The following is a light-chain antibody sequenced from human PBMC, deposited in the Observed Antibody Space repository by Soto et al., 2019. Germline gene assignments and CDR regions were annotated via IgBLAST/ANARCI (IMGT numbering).Light chain of an antibody. CDR2: SND. J-gene: IGLJ3*02. CDR3: AAWDDSLNGPV. CDR1: SSNIGSNT. V-gene: IGLV1-44*01. Sequence: QAVVTQPPSVSGTPGQRVPISCSGSSSNIGSNTVRWYQQLPGTAPKLLIYSNDQRPSGVPDRFSDYKSGTSDSLVISGLQSEYEAEYYCAAWDDSLNGPVFGGGTKLTVL.